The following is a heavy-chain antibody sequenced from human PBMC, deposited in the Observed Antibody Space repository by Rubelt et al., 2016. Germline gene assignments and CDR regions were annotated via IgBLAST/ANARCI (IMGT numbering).Heavy chain of an antibody. J-gene: IGHJ4*02. CDR1: GGSISSYY. Sequence: QVQLQESGPGLVKPSETLSFTCSVSGGSISSYYWSWIRQPPGKGLEWIGYIYYSGSTNYTPSLKSRVTISVDTSKNQLSLGLRSVGAADTAVDYWARGSRVGPTGDYWGQGTLVTVSS. CDR3: ARGSRVGPTGDY. V-gene: IGHV4-59*08. CDR2: IYYSGST. D-gene: IGHD1-26*01.